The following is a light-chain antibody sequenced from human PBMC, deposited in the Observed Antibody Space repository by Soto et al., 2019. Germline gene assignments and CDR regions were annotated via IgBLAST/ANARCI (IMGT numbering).Light chain of an antibody. J-gene: IGKJ4*01. CDR1: QSVSSG. Sequence: IVMTQSPATLSVSPGERATLSCRASQSVSSGLVWYQQKPGQAPRLLIYGVSTRPAGIPVRFSGSGSGAEFTLTISSLQSEDFAVYYCQQYNKWPLTFGGGTKVEIK. V-gene: IGKV3D-15*01. CDR2: GVS. CDR3: QQYNKWPLT.